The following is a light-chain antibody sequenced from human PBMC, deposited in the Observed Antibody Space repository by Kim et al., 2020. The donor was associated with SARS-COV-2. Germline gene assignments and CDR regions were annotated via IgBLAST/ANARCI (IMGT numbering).Light chain of an antibody. Sequence: EVLLTQSPGNLSLSPGERAILSCRASQSVSSSYLAWYQHKPGQSPRLLIHGASSRATGVPDRFRGGGSGTDFTLTITRLEPEDFAVYYCQQYGRSPTTFGQGTRLEIK. CDR3: QQYGRSPTT. CDR2: GAS. CDR1: QSVSSSY. V-gene: IGKV3-20*01. J-gene: IGKJ5*01.